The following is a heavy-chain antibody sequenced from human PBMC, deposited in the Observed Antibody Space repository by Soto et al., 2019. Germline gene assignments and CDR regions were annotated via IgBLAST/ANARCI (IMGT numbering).Heavy chain of an antibody. J-gene: IGHJ4*02. CDR3: ARIHYGGKSVGLNY. CDR1: GFTFSSYA. CDR2: ISGSGGST. V-gene: IGHV3-23*01. D-gene: IGHD4-17*01. Sequence: GGSLRLSCAASGFTFSSYAMSWVRQAPGEGLEWVSAISGSGGSTYYADSVKGRFTISRDNSKNTLYLQMNSLRAEDTAVYYCARIHYGGKSVGLNYWGQGTLVTVSS.